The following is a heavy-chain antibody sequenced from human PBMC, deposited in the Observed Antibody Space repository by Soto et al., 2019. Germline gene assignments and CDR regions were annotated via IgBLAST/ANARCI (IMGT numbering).Heavy chain of an antibody. J-gene: IGHJ5*02. Sequence: GGSLRLSCAASGFTFSSYGMHWVRQAPGKGLEWVAVIWYDGSNKYYADSVKGRFTISRDNSKNTLYLQMNSLRAEDTAVYYCARGSSSIAAPSGWFDPWGQGTLVTVSS. CDR2: IWYDGSNK. CDR1: GFTFSSYG. CDR3: ARGSSSIAAPSGWFDP. D-gene: IGHD6-6*01. V-gene: IGHV3-33*01.